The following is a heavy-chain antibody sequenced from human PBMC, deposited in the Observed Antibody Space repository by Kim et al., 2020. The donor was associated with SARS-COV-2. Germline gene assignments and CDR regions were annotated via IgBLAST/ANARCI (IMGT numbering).Heavy chain of an antibody. CDR3: ARDLALSRFLEWLFHLGGGMDV. Sequence: GGSLRLSCAASGFTFSSYAMHWVRQAPGKGLEWVAVISYDGSNKYYADSVKGRFTISRDNSKNTLYLQMNSLRAEDTAVYYCARDLALSRFLEWLFHLGGGMDVWGQGTTVTVSS. D-gene: IGHD3-3*01. V-gene: IGHV3-30*04. J-gene: IGHJ6*02. CDR2: ISYDGSNK. CDR1: GFTFSSYA.